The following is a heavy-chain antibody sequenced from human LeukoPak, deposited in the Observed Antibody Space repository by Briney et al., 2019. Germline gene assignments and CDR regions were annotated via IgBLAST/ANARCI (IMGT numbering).Heavy chain of an antibody. CDR2: ISSSSSTI. Sequence: GGSLRLSCAASGFTFSSYAMSWVRQAPGKGLEWVSYISSSSSTIYYADSVKGRFTISRDNAKNSLYLQMNSLRAEDTAVYYCAREQFERLSYDYYGMDVWGQGTTVTVSS. J-gene: IGHJ6*02. V-gene: IGHV3-48*04. CDR1: GFTFSSYA. CDR3: AREQFERLSYDYYGMDV. D-gene: IGHD3-10*01.